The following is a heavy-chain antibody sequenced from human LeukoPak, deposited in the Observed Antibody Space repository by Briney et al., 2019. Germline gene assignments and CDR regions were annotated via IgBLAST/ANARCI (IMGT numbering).Heavy chain of an antibody. D-gene: IGHD4-11*01. CDR2: VYSDDIT. J-gene: IGHJ4*02. CDR1: GFTFSSCW. CDR3: TRDSTTFRFGY. V-gene: IGHV3-53*01. Sequence: GGSLRLSCAASGFTFSSCWMTWVRQAPGKGLEWVSIVYSDDITYYVDSVRGRFTISRDNSRNTLYLQMNSLRAEDTAVYYCTRDSTTFRFGYWGQGTLVTVSS.